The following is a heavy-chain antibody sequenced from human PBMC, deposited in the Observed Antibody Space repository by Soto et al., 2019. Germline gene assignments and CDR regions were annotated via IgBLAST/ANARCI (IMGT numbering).Heavy chain of an antibody. D-gene: IGHD1-26*01. J-gene: IGHJ4*02. CDR3: AKLYVGSADY. CDR2: IVSSGATT. V-gene: IGHV3-23*01. Sequence: EVQLLESGGGLVQPGGSLRLSCAASGLTFSSFVMSWVRQAPGKGPEWVSAIVSSGATTYYADSVKGRFTISRDNSKNTLYRQMNSLRVEDTAVYYCAKLYVGSADYWGQGALVTVSS. CDR1: GLTFSSFV.